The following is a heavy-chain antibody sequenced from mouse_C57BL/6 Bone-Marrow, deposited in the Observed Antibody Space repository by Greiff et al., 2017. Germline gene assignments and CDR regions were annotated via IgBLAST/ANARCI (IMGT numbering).Heavy chain of an antibody. CDR3: TEDRSSYPSYAMDY. CDR1: GYTFTDYE. J-gene: IGHJ4*01. CDR2: IDPETGGT. D-gene: IGHD1-1*01. V-gene: IGHV1-15*01. Sequence: VLLQQSGAELVRPGASVTLSCKASGYTFTDYEMHWVKQTPVHGLEWIGAIDPETGGTAYNQKVKGKAILTADNSSSTAYMELRSLTSEDSAVYYCTEDRSSYPSYAMDYWGQGTSVTVSS.